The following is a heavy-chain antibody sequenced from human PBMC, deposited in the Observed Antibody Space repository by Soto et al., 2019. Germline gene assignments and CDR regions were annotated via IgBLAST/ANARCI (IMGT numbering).Heavy chain of an antibody. J-gene: IGHJ4*02. Sequence: PSETQSLTCTVSGSSISSSTYYWGWIRQPPGKGLEWIGSIYYSGSTYYNPSLKSRVTISVDTSKNQFSLKLSSVTAADTAVYYCANSYGDYVSYWGQGTLVTVS. D-gene: IGHD4-17*01. CDR1: GSSISSSTYY. V-gene: IGHV4-39*01. CDR2: IYYSGST. CDR3: ANSYGDYVSY.